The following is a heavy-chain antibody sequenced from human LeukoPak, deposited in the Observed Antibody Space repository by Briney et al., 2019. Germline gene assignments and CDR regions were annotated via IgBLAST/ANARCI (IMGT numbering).Heavy chain of an antibody. Sequence: PSETLSLTCAVYCGSFSGYYRSWISQPPGKGLEWIGEINHSGSTNYNPSLKSRVTISVDTSKNQFSLKLSSVTAADTAVYYCARGVGYCSGGSCQDFDYWGQGTLVTASS. J-gene: IGHJ4*02. CDR3: ARGVGYCSGGSCQDFDY. CDR2: INHSGST. CDR1: CGSFSGYY. V-gene: IGHV4-34*01. D-gene: IGHD2-15*01.